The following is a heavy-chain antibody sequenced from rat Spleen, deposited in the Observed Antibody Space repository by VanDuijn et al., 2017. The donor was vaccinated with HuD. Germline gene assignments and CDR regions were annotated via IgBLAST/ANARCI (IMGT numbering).Heavy chain of an antibody. D-gene: IGHD1-11*01. CDR2: ISPSGVST. CDR3: VREEEGIDY. CDR1: GLSFSNYD. V-gene: IGHV5-25*01. J-gene: IGHJ2*01. Sequence: EVQLVESGGGLVQPGRSLKLSCTASGLSFSNYDMAWVRQAPTKGLEWVASISPSGVSTYYRDSVKGRFTISRDNAKSTLYLQMSKLGSEDTAIYYCVREEEGIDYWGQGVVVTVSS.